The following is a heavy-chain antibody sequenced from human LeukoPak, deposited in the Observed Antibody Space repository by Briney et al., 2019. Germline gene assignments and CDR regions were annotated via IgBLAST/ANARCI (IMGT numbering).Heavy chain of an antibody. J-gene: IGHJ6*03. CDR3: ARDKQLDWAHYYYYYMDV. CDR1: GFTFTTYD. D-gene: IGHD1-1*01. V-gene: IGHV3-13*01. Sequence: GGSLRLSCAASGFTFTTYDMHWVRQATGKGLEWVSAIGTTGDTYYPGSVKGRFTISRENAKNSLYLQMNSLRAGDTAVYYCARDKQLDWAHYYYYYMDVWGKGTTVTVSS. CDR2: IGTTGDT.